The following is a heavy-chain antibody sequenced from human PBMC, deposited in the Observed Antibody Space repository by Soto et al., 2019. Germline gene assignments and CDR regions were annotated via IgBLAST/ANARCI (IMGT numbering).Heavy chain of an antibody. CDR2: MSGSGDST. CDR3: AKARSSTTFDY. V-gene: IGHV3-23*01. J-gene: IGHJ4*02. CDR1: GFTFSSYA. D-gene: IGHD1-26*01. Sequence: TGGSLRLSCAASGFTFSSYAMNWVRQAPGKGLEWVSAMSGSGDSTYYADSVKGRFTISRDNSKNTLHLQMNSLRAEDTAVYYCAKARSSTTFDYWGQGTLVTVSS.